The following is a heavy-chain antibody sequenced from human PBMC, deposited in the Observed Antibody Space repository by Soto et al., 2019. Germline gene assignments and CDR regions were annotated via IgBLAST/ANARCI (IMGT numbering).Heavy chain of an antibody. CDR2: ISYDGSNK. CDR3: AKDRPTYGDYAFL. V-gene: IGHV3-30*18. Sequence: GGSLRLSCAASGYTFSSYGMHWVRQAPGKGLEWVAVISYDGSNKYYADSVKGRFTISRDNSKNTLYLQMNSLRAEDTAVYYCAKDRPTYGDYAFLWGQGTLVTVSS. J-gene: IGHJ4*02. CDR1: GYTFSSYG. D-gene: IGHD4-17*01.